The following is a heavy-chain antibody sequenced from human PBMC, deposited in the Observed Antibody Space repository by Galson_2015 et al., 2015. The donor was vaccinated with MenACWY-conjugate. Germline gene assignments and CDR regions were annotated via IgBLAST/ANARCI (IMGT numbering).Heavy chain of an antibody. CDR2: ISDDGSNK. CDR1: GFTFSSYA. V-gene: IGHV3-30*01. D-gene: IGHD6-19*01. CDR3: ARGGGGPYYSTGSYNFHN. J-gene: IGHJ4*02. Sequence: SLRLSCAASGFTFSSYAMHWVRQAPGKGLEWVAVISDDGSNKYYADSVRGRFNISRDNSKNALYLQMHGLRAEDTAVFYCARGGGGPYYSTGSYNFHNWGQRARVSFSS.